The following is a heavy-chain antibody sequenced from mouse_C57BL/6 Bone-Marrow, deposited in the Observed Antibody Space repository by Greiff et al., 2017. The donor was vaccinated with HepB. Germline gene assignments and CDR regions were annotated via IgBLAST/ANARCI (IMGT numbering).Heavy chain of an antibody. CDR2: INPSNGGT. J-gene: IGHJ3*01. Sequence: QVQLQQPGTELVKPGASVKLSCKASGYTFTSYWMHWVKQRPGQGLEWIGNINPSNGGTNYNEKFKSKATLTVDKSSSTAYMQLSSLTSEDSAVYYCARSGFITTVVGQGFAYWGQGTLVTVSA. CDR3: ARSGFITTVVGQGFAY. CDR1: GYTFTSYW. D-gene: IGHD1-1*01. V-gene: IGHV1-53*01.